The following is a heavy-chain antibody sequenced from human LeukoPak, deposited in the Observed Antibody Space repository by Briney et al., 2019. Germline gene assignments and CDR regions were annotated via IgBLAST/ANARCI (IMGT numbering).Heavy chain of an antibody. CDR2: ISGSGDFT. V-gene: IGHV3-23*01. D-gene: IGHD6-13*01. CDR1: GFTFNSYA. Sequence: GGSLRLSCAGSGFTFNSYAMSWVRQAPGKGLEWVSAISGSGDFTYYADSVKGRFTISRDNSENKMYVQMNSLRAEDTAIYYCAKDFAAAGPYDAFDIRGQGTMVTVSS. CDR3: AKDFAAAGPYDAFDI. J-gene: IGHJ3*02.